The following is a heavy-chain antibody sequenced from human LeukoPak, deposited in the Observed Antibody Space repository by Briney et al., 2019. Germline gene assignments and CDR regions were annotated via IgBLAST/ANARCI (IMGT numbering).Heavy chain of an antibody. CDR3: ARKLPLQYFDS. J-gene: IGHJ4*02. CDR1: GGSISGADYY. Sequence: PSETLSLTCAVSGGSISGADYYWSWVRQPPGKGLEWIGYIYHSGTTDYNPSLESRITISVDTSKNQFSLRLTSVTAADTAVYYCARKLPLQYFDSWGQGTLVTVSS. D-gene: IGHD1-7*01. CDR2: IYHSGTT. V-gene: IGHV4-30-4*01.